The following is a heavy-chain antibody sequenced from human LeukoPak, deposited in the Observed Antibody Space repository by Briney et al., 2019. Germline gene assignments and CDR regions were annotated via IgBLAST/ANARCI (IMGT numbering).Heavy chain of an antibody. D-gene: IGHD3-3*01. J-gene: IGHJ5*02. Sequence: APVKVSCKASGYTFTGYYMHWVRQAPGQGLEWMGWISAYNGNTNYAQKLQGRVTMTTDTSTSTAYMELRSLRSDDTAVYYCARDGWITIFEFDPWGQGTLVTVSS. CDR2: ISAYNGNT. V-gene: IGHV1-18*04. CDR1: GYTFTGYY. CDR3: ARDGWITIFEFDP.